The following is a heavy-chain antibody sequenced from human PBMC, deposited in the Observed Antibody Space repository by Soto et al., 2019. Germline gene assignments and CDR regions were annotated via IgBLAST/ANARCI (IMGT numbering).Heavy chain of an antibody. CDR1: GFTFSSYG. D-gene: IGHD6-19*01. CDR2: ISYDGSNK. CDR3: AKALAVAGNKPSYYYYGMDV. V-gene: IGHV3-30*18. J-gene: IGHJ6*02. Sequence: QVQLVESGGGVVQPGRSLRLSCTASGFTFSSYGMHWVRQAPGKGLEWVAVISYDGSNKYYADSVKGRFTISRDNSKYTLYLQMNSLRAEDTAVYYCAKALAVAGNKPSYYYYGMDVWGQGTTVTVSS.